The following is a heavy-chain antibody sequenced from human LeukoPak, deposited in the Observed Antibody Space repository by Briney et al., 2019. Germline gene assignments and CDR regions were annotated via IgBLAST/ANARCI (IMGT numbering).Heavy chain of an antibody. D-gene: IGHD1-14*01. J-gene: IGHJ3*02. CDR3: ARDNRNAFDI. CDR2: ISSSSSYI. CDR1: GFTFSSYS. Sequence: GGSLRLSCAASGFTFSSYSMNWVRQAPGKGLEWVSSISSSSSYIYYADSVKGRCTISRDNAKNSLYLQMNSLRAEDTAVYYCARDNRNAFDIWGQGTMVTVSS. V-gene: IGHV3-21*01.